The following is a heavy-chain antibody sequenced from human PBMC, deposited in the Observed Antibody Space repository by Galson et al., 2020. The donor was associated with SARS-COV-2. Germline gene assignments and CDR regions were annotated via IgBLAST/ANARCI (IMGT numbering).Heavy chain of an antibody. J-gene: IGHJ4*02. CDR1: GYTLTELS. CDR2: FDPEDGET. D-gene: IGHD2-2*01. Sequence: ASVKVSCKVSGYTLTELSMHWVRQAPGKGLEWMGGFDPEDGETIYAQKFQCRVTMTEDTSTDTAYMELSSLRSEDTAVYYCATISPYCSSTSCRNFDYWGQGTLVTVSS. CDR3: ATISPYCSSTSCRNFDY. V-gene: IGHV1-24*01.